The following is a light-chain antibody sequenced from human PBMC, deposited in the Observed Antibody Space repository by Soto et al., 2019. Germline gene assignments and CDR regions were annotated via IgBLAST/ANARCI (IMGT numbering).Light chain of an antibody. CDR1: QSVSSSQ. J-gene: IGKJ2*01. CDR2: DAS. Sequence: IVVTQSPGTLSLSPGERATLSCRASQSVSSSQIAWYQHKLGQAPRLLIYDASNRATGIPARFSGSGSGTDFTLTISSLEPEDFAVYYCQQRSNWLLTFGQGTKLEIK. V-gene: IGKV3D-20*02. CDR3: QQRSNWLLT.